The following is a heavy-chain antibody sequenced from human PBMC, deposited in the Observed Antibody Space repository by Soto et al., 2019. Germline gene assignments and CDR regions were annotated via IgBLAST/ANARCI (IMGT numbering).Heavy chain of an antibody. Sequence: QVQLVESGGGVVQPGRSLRLSCAASGFTFSSYGMHWVRRAPGKGLEWVAVVWHDGSNRYYADSVKGRFTISRDNSKNTLYLQMNSLGVEDTAVYYCAFTSRSSLYRYFDLWGRGTLVTVAS. CDR2: VWHDGSNR. D-gene: IGHD2-2*01. CDR3: AFTSRSSLYRYFDL. CDR1: GFTFSSYG. J-gene: IGHJ2*01. V-gene: IGHV3-33*01.